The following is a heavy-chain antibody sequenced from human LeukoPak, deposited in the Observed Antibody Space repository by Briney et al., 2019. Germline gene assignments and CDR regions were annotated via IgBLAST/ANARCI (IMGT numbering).Heavy chain of an antibody. CDR1: GFPFSSYS. CDR3: ARAKPKNMVRGLIMRRESRYYFDY. J-gene: IGHJ4*02. Sequence: GGSLRLSCAASGFPFSSYSMNWVRQAPGEGLEWVSYISSSRTTSYADSVKGRFTISRDNSKSTLYIQMNSLRAEDTAVYYCARAKPKNMVRGLIMRRESRYYFDYWGQGTLVTVSS. CDR2: ISSSRTT. D-gene: IGHD3-10*01. V-gene: IGHV3-48*01.